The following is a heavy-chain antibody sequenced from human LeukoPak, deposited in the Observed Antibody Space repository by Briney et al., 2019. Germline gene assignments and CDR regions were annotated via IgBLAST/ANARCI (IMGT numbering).Heavy chain of an antibody. V-gene: IGHV3-23*01. D-gene: IGHD2-21*02. Sequence: GGSLRLSCAASGFTFSSYAMSWVRQAPGKVLEWVSAISGSGGSTYYADSVKGRFTISRDNSKNTLYLQMNSLRAEDTAVYYCAKIGAPYCGGDCYSFDYWGQGTLVTVSS. J-gene: IGHJ4*02. CDR1: GFTFSSYA. CDR2: ISGSGGST. CDR3: AKIGAPYCGGDCYSFDY.